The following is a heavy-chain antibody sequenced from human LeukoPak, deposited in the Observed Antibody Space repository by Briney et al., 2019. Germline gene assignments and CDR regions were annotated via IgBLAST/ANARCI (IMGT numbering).Heavy chain of an antibody. J-gene: IGHJ4*02. CDR1: GYSISSGYY. V-gene: IGHV4-38-2*01. Sequence: SETLSLTCGVSGYSISSGYYWGWIRQPPGKGLEFIGSIHHTGGTHHNPSLKSRVTLSMDTSRNQISLKLSFVTAAATAVYCCGRYGSGIEDWWGQKTLVTVS. CDR2: IHHTGGT. D-gene: IGHD3-10*01. CDR3: GRYGSGIEDW.